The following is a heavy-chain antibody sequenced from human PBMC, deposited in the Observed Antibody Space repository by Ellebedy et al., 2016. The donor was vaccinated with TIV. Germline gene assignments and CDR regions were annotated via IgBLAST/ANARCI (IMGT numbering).Heavy chain of an antibody. CDR1: GFTLSSYA. Sequence: GESLKISXAASGFTLSSYAMSWVRQAPGRRLEWVSAINDSGGSTHYVDSVRGRFTISRDNSKNTLYLQMTSLRAEDTAVYYCARAPTAIFAHFYYYYYYMDVWGKGTTVTVSS. CDR2: INDSGGST. J-gene: IGHJ6*03. D-gene: IGHD2-21*02. V-gene: IGHV3-23*01. CDR3: ARAPTAIFAHFYYYYYYMDV.